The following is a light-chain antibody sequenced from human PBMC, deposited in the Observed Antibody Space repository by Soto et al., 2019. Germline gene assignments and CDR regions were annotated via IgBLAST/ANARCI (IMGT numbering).Light chain of an antibody. CDR2: DAS. Sequence: EIVLTQPPGTLSWPRGERATLPLRASEGFSSSCIAWYQQKQSQAPGPLVYDASTTATGIRARFSGSGCGTDFTLTISSLGPEDYDVYSCQQRSNWPPRATFGQGTRLEIK. V-gene: IGKV3D-20*02. CDR1: EGFSSSC. CDR3: QQRSNWPPRAT. J-gene: IGKJ5*01.